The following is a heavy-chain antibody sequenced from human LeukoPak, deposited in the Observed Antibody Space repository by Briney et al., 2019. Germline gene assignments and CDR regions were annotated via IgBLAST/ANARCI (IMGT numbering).Heavy chain of an antibody. Sequence: GGSLRLSCAASGFTFSSYGMHWVRQAPGKGQEWVAVIWDDGTNKYYADSVKGRFTVSRDNSKNTLYLQMNSLRAEDTAVYYCAREDYGAAVWGQGTLVTVSS. CDR3: AREDYGAAV. J-gene: IGHJ4*02. CDR2: IWDDGTNK. D-gene: IGHD4-17*01. CDR1: GFTFSSYG. V-gene: IGHV3-33*01.